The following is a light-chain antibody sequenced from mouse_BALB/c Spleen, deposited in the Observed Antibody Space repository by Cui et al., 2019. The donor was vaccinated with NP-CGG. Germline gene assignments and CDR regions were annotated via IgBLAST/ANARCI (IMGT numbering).Light chain of an antibody. CDR1: TVAVTTSNY. CDR3: ALWYSNHWV. Sequence: QAVVTQEPALTTSPGETVTLTCRSSTVAVTTSNYANWVQEKPDHLFTGLIGGTNNRVPGVPARFSGSLIGDKAALTITGAQTEDETIYFCALWYSNHWVFGGGAKLTVL. V-gene: IGLV1*01. CDR2: GTN. J-gene: IGLJ1*01.